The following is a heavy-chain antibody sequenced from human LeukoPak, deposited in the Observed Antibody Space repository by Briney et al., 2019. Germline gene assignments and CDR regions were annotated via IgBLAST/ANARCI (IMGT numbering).Heavy chain of an antibody. Sequence: GASVKVSCKVSGYTFTYCYMHWVRQAPGKGLEWMGLVDPEDGETIYAEKFQGRVTITADTSTDTAYMELSSLRSEDTAVYYCAISMVRGVIHPNWGQGTLVTVSS. CDR2: VDPEDGET. J-gene: IGHJ4*02. D-gene: IGHD3-10*01. CDR3: AISMVRGVIHPN. CDR1: GYTFTYCY. V-gene: IGHV1-69-2*01.